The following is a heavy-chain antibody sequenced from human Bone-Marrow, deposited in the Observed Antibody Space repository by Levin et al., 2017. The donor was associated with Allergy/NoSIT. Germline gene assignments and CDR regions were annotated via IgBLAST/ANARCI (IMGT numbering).Heavy chain of an antibody. CDR2: IYSGGDT. D-gene: IGHD6-13*01. V-gene: IGHV3-66*01. J-gene: IGHJ4*02. CDR1: GFSVTSNY. CDR3: ARDPNAAAIGTFG. Sequence: GESLKISCTASGFSVTSNYINWVRQAPGKGLEWVALIYSGGDTNYADSVKGRFTISRDSSKNTVYLQMNSLRGDDTAVYYRARDPNAAAIGTFGWGQGTLVTVSS.